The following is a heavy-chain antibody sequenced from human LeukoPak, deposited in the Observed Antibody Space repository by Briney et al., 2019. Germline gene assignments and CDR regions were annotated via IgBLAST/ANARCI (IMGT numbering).Heavy chain of an antibody. D-gene: IGHD1-26*01. V-gene: IGHV3-30-3*01. CDR3: ARAHSGSLLRPLFGDYYYGMDV. CDR1: GFTFSSYA. CDR2: ISYDGSNK. J-gene: IGHJ6*02. Sequence: PGGSLRLSCAASGFTFSSYAMHWVRQAPGKGLEWVAVISYDGSNKYYADSVKGRFTISRDNAKNSLYLQMNSLRAEDTAVYYCARAHSGSLLRPLFGDYYYGMDVWGQGTTVTVSS.